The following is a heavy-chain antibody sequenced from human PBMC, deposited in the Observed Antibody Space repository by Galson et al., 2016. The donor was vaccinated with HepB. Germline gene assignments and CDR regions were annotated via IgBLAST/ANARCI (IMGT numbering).Heavy chain of an antibody. J-gene: IGHJ6*02. CDR1: GFTFSGYT. Sequence: SLRLSCAASGFTFSGYTMNWVRQTPEKGLEWVSSITNSSGYIYYADSLKGRFTISRDNAKNSLYLQMNSLRAEDTAVYYCARSGANSVYGGRVIEYYYYYGMDVWGQGTTVTVSS. CDR2: ITNSSGYI. CDR3: ARSGANSVYGGRVIEYYYYYGMDV. V-gene: IGHV3-21*01. D-gene: IGHD2-8*01.